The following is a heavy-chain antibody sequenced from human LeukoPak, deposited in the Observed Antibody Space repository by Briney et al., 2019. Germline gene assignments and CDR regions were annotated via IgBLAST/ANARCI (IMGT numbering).Heavy chain of an antibody. CDR2: IKPDGSET. D-gene: IGHD3-10*01. CDR1: GFPFKGYR. V-gene: IGHV3-7*01. Sequence: GGSLRLSCVASGFPFKGYRMTWVRQSPGKGLDWVANIKPDGSETSYLDSVKGRFTISRDNARDSLFLEMNNLRVDDTAVYYCARDGGELWPLDEWGQGILVTVSS. J-gene: IGHJ4*02. CDR3: ARDGGELWPLDE.